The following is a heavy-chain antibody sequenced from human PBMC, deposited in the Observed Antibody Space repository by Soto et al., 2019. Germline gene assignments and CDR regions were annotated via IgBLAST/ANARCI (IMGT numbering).Heavy chain of an antibody. CDR2: FDPEDGET. V-gene: IGHV1-24*01. J-gene: IGHJ6*02. CDR3: ATDSLGSSWYPHYYYGMDV. CDR1: GYTLTELS. Sequence: ASVKVSCKVSGYTLTELSMHWVRQAPGKGLDWMGGFDPEDGETIYAQKFQGRVTMTEDTSTDTAYMELSSLRSEDTAVYYCATDSLGSSWYPHYYYGMDVWGQGTTVTVSS. D-gene: IGHD6-13*01.